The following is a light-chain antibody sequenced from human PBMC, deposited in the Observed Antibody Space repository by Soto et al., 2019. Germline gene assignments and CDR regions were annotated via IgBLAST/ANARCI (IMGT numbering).Light chain of an antibody. CDR3: QHYGASPPFT. Sequence: EIVLTQSPATLSLSPGEGATLSCRASQNVSSKFLAWYQQIPGQAPRLLIYGSYSRPTGIPDRFSGSGSGTDFTLTISRLEPEDFAVYYCQHYGASPPFTFDQGTKVDIK. CDR1: QNVSSKF. J-gene: IGKJ2*01. V-gene: IGKV3-20*01. CDR2: GSY.